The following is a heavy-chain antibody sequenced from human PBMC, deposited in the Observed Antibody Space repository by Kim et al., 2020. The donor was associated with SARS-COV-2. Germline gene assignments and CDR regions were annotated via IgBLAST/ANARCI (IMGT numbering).Heavy chain of an antibody. J-gene: IGHJ4*02. CDR1: GYTLTELS. Sequence: ASVKVSCKVSGYTLTELSMHWVRQAPGKGLEWMGGFDPEDGETIYAQKFQGRVTMTEDTSTDTAYMELSSLRSEDTAVYYCATDGGVAAAGIFVGMCYWGQGTLVTVSS. V-gene: IGHV1-24*01. CDR2: FDPEDGET. CDR3: ATDGGVAAAGIFVGMCY. D-gene: IGHD6-13*01.